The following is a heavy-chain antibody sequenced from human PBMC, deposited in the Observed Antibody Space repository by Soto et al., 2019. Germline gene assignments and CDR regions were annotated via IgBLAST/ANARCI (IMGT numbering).Heavy chain of an antibody. CDR1: GGSIRDYF. J-gene: IGHJ6*02. CDR2: ISSSGTV. D-gene: IGHD1-7*01. CDR3: ARDRKLELPGNYYYYGMDV. Sequence: SETLSLTCSVSGGSIRDYFWTWIRQSPGRGLEWIGYISSSGTVKYNSSLKSRVTISLDRSRSQFSLKLSSVTAADTAVYFCARDRKLELPGNYYYYGMDVWGQGTTVTVSS. V-gene: IGHV4-59*01.